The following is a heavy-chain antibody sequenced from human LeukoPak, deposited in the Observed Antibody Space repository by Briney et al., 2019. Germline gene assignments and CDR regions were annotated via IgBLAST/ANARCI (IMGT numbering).Heavy chain of an antibody. D-gene: IGHD2-21*02. Sequence: GGSLRLSCAASGFTFSSYSMNWVRQAPGKGLEWVSSISSSSSYICYADSVKGRFTISRDNAKNSLYLQMNSLRAEDTAVYYCARAFVVVTPVAFDIWGQGTMVTVSS. CDR1: GFTFSSYS. CDR3: ARAFVVVTPVAFDI. CDR2: ISSSSSYI. J-gene: IGHJ3*02. V-gene: IGHV3-21*01.